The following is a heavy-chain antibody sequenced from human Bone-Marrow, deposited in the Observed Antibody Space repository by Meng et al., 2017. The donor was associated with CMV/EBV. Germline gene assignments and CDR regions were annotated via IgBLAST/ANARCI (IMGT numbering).Heavy chain of an antibody. Sequence: SGPTLVKPTQTLTLTCTFSGFSLTTSAVGVGWIRQPPGKALEWLALIYWNDDKRYSPSLKSRLTITRDTSKNQVVLTMTNMDPVDTATYYCAHTSPIQPTELYDYWGQGTLVTVSS. V-gene: IGHV2-5*01. D-gene: IGHD5-18*01. CDR3: AHTSPIQPTELYDY. J-gene: IGHJ4*02. CDR1: GFSLTTSAVG. CDR2: IYWNDDK.